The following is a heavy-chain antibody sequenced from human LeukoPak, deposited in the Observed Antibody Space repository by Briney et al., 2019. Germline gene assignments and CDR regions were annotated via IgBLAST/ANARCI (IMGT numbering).Heavy chain of an antibody. CDR3: ARDGSSDAFDI. Sequence: ASVMVSCKGSRYTFTSYGISWVRQSPGQRLDRMGGISVYNGNTNYARMLQGRVTMTTDTSTSTAYMELRSLRSDDTAVYYCARDGSSDAFDIWGQGTMVIVSS. CDR2: ISVYNGNT. D-gene: IGHD5-12*01. CDR1: RYTFTSYG. J-gene: IGHJ3*02. V-gene: IGHV1-18*01.